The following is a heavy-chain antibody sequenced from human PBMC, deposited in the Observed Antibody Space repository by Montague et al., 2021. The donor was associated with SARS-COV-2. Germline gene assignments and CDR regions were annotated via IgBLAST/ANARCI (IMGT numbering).Heavy chain of an antibody. D-gene: IGHD2-2*02. Sequence: SETLSLTCAVYGGSFSGYYWSWIRQPPRKGLEWIGEINHSSSTNYNPSLKSRVTISVYTSKNQFSLKLSSVTATDTAVYYCASVTLGYCSSTSCYTDCFDHWGQGTLVTVSS. CDR3: ASVTLGYCSSTSCYTDCFDH. CDR1: GGSFSGYY. J-gene: IGHJ5*02. CDR2: INHSSST. V-gene: IGHV4-34*01.